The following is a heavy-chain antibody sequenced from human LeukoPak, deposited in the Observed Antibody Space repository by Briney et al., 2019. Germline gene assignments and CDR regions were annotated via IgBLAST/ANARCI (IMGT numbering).Heavy chain of an antibody. V-gene: IGHV3-33*06. CDR2: IWYDGSNK. J-gene: IGHJ4*02. CDR3: AKDGSGSYDYFDY. CDR1: GFTFSSYG. Sequence: GGSLRLSCAASGFTFSSYGMHWVRQAPGKRLEWVAVIWYDGSNKYYADSVKGRFTISRDNSKNTLYLQMNSLRAEDTAVYYCAKDGSGSYDYFDYWGQGTLVTVSS. D-gene: IGHD1-26*01.